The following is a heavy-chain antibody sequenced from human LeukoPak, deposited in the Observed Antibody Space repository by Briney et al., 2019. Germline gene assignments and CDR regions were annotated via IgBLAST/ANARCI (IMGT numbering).Heavy chain of an antibody. J-gene: IGHJ6*02. CDR3: VRGRRIMDV. V-gene: IGHV3-64D*06. CDR2: VNTNGGAT. CDR1: GFTFSNYP. Sequence: PGGSLRLSCSASGFTFSNYPMHWVRQAPGKGLEYVSVVNTNGGATYYADSVKGRSTISRDNSKNTVYLQISSLRGEDTAMYYCVRGRRIMDVWSQGTTVTVSS.